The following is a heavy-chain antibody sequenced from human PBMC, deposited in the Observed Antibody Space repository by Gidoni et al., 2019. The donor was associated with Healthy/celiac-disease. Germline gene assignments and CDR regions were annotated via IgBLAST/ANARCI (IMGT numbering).Heavy chain of an antibody. J-gene: IGHJ6*02. CDR1: GGSISSYY. CDR3: ARAGYSSSLEGKIYGMDV. D-gene: IGHD6-13*01. V-gene: IGHV4-59*01. CDR2: IYSSGST. Sequence: QVQLQESGPGLLKPSATLSLTCTVSGGSISSYYWSWIRQPPGKGLEWIGYIYSSGSTNYNPSLKSRVTISVDTSKNQFSLKLSSVTAADTAVYYCARAGYSSSLEGKIYGMDVWGQGTTVTVSS.